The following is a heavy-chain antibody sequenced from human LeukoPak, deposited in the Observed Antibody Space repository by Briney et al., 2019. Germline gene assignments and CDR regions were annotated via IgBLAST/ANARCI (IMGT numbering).Heavy chain of an antibody. D-gene: IGHD2-2*01. V-gene: IGHV3-23*01. CDR3: VKDRPCGTCMPMDA. Sequence: GGSLRLFCSASGFTYTDYSMSWVRQVPGKGLEWVSGLGSTGEYKYYADSVTGCSTISRDHFKAMVFLQMNILRAEDTAIYYCVKDRPCGTCMPMDAWGQGTTV. CDR2: LGSTGEYK. CDR1: GFTYTDYS. J-gene: IGHJ6*02.